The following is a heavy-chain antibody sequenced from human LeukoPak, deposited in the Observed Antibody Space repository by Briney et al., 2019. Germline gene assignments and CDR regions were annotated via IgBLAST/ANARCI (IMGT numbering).Heavy chain of an antibody. V-gene: IGHV3-7*01. D-gene: IGHD6-13*01. CDR3: ARIKARYRSSSWTRNYYDYYIDV. J-gene: IGHJ6*03. CDR1: GFTFSNYW. CDR2: IKQDGSEK. Sequence: GGSLRLSCAASGFTFSNYWMSWVRQAPGKGLEWVANIKQDGSEKYYVDSVKGRFTISRDNGKNSLYLQVNSLRAEDTAVYYCARIKARYRSSSWTRNYYDYYIDVWGKGPTVTVSS.